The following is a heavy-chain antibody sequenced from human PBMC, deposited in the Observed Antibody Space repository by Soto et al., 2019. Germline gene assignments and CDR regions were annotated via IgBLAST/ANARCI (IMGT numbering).Heavy chain of an antibody. CDR2: VDYTGNT. CDR1: GDSMDGFY. D-gene: IGHD2-15*01. J-gene: IGHJ4*01. CDR3: ARDATLRH. V-gene: IGHV4-59*01. Sequence: SETLSLTCTVSGDSMDGFYWNWIRQPPGKGLEWIGFVDYTGNTNYNPSLRSRLSISIDTSKNQFSLQLSSAIAADTAIYYCARDATLRHWGHGTLVTAPQ.